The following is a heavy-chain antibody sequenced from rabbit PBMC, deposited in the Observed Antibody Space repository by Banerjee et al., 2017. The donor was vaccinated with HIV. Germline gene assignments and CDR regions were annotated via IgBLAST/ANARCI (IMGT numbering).Heavy chain of an antibody. CDR2: IGATST. J-gene: IGHJ4*01. CDR1: GFSFSSNYW. Sequence: QQQLEESGGDLVKPEGSLTLTCTASGFSFSSNYWLCWVRQAPGKGLEWIACIGATSTYYATWAKGRFTISKTSSTTVTLQMTSLTAADTATYFCASDNTGYTAYGYEFNWWGPGTLVTVS. D-gene: IGHD6-1*01. CDR3: ASDNTGYTAYGYEFNW. V-gene: IGHV1S45*01.